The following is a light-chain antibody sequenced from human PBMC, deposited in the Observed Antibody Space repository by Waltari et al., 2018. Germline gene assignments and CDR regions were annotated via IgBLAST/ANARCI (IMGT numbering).Light chain of an antibody. CDR2: VNT. CDR3: QSYDSSLTAWV. CDR1: SSNPGAGSD. V-gene: IGLV1-40*01. J-gene: IGLJ3*02. Sequence: QSVLTQPPSVSGAPGQRVTIACTGSSSNPGAGSDVPWYQQLPGTAPKLLIYVNTNRPSGVPDRISASKSGTSASLAITGLQAEDEADYYCQSYDSSLTAWVFGGGTKLTVL.